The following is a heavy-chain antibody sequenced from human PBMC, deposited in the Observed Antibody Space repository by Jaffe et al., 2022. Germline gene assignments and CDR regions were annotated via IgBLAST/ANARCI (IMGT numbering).Heavy chain of an antibody. CDR3: AKDRVTYYYGSGSYYTY. J-gene: IGHJ4*02. CDR2: IRYDGSNK. V-gene: IGHV3-30*02. D-gene: IGHD3-10*01. Sequence: QVQLVESGGGVVQPGGSLRLSCAASGFTFSSYGMHWVRQAPGKGLEWVAFIRYDGSNKYYADSVKGRFTISRDNSKNTLYLQMNSLRAEDTAVYYCAKDRVTYYYGSGSYYTYWGQGTLVTVSS. CDR1: GFTFSSYG.